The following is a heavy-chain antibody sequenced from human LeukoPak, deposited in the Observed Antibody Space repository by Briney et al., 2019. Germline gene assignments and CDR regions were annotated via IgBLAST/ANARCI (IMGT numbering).Heavy chain of an antibody. CDR3: ATPRGVYCSSTSCTDY. CDR2: ISSSSSTI. D-gene: IGHD2-2*01. Sequence: GGSLRLSCAASGFTFSSYSMNWVRQAPGKGLEWVSSISSSSSTIYYADSVKGRFTISRDNAKNSLYLQMNSLRAEDTAVYYCATPRGVYCSSTSCTDYWGQGTLVTVSS. CDR1: GFTFSSYS. J-gene: IGHJ4*02. V-gene: IGHV3-48*01.